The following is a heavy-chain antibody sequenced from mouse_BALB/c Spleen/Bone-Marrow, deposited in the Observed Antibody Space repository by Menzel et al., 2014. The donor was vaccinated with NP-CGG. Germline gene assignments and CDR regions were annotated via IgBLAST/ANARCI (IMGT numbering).Heavy chain of an antibody. Sequence: VHVKQSGPELVKPGASMKISCKASGYSFPGYTMNWVKQSHGKNLEWIGLINPYNGGTSYNQKFKGKATLTVDKSSSTAYMELLSLTSEDSAVYYCARSDYRYDYFDYWGQGTTLTVSS. CDR1: GYSFPGYT. J-gene: IGHJ2*01. CDR2: INPYNGGT. D-gene: IGHD2-14*01. CDR3: ARSDYRYDYFDY. V-gene: IGHV1-18*01.